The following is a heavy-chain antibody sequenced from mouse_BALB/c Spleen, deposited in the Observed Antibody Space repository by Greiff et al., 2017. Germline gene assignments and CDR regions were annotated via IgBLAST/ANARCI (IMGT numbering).Heavy chain of an antibody. D-gene: IGHD2-3*01. J-gene: IGHJ3*01. Sequence: VQLKESGAELVKPGASVKLSCTASGFNIKDTYMHWVKQRPEQGLEWIGRMDPANGNTKYDPKFQGKATITADTSSNTAYLQLSSLTSEDTAVYYCASYDGYYPFAYWGQGTLVTVSA. V-gene: IGHV14-3*02. CDR1: GFNIKDTY. CDR2: MDPANGNT. CDR3: ASYDGYYPFAY.